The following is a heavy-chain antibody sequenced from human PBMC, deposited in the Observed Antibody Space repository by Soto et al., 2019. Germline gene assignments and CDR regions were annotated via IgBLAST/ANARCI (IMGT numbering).Heavy chain of an antibody. D-gene: IGHD4-17*01. Sequence: QVQLVQSGAEVKRPGSSVKVSCKASGGTFSSYPISWVRQAPGQGLEWMGGTNGNLGTGNYAQRFRGRLTITTDISTTTADMELSSLTSEDTAVYYCARQDSHGYFRYFDNWGQGTLVTVSS. CDR1: GGTFSSYP. CDR3: ARQDSHGYFRYFDN. V-gene: IGHV1-69*06. CDR2: TNGNLGTG. J-gene: IGHJ4*02.